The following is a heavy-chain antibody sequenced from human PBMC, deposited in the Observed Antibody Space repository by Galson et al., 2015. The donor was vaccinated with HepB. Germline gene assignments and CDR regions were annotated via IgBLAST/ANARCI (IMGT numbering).Heavy chain of an antibody. CDR2: ISGSGGST. V-gene: IGHV3-23*01. CDR3: ARVRITIFGVAPLFDY. D-gene: IGHD3-3*01. J-gene: IGHJ4*02. CDR1: GFTFSSYA. Sequence: FLRLSCAASGFTFSSYAMSWVRQAPGKGLEWVSAISGSGGSTYYADSVKGRFTISRDNSKNTLYLQMNSLRAEDTAVYYCARVRITIFGVAPLFDYWGQGTLVTVSS.